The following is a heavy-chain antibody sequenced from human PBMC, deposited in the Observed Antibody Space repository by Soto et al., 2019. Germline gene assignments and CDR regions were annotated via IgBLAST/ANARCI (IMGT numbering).Heavy chain of an antibody. J-gene: IGHJ6*02. V-gene: IGHV3-21*01. D-gene: IGHD3-3*01. Sequence: PGGSLRLSCAASGFTFSSYSMNWVRQAPGKGLEWVSSISSSSSYIYYADSVKGRFTISRDNAKNSLYLQMNSLRAEDTAVYYCARDGSAYDFWSAEVKNYGMDVWGQGTTVTASS. CDR2: ISSSSSYI. CDR1: GFTFSSYS. CDR3: ARDGSAYDFWSAEVKNYGMDV.